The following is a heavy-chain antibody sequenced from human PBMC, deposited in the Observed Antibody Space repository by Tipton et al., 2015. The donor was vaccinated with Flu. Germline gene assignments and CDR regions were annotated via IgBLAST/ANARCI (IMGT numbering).Heavy chain of an antibody. CDR1: GFTFSNFA. Sequence: SLRLSCAASGFTFSNFAMHWVRQAPGKGLEWVAGIWYDGSNKYYADSVKGRFTISRDNTRNTLYLQMNSLRAEDTAIYYCARVIPEFVAGLSYWGQGTLVSVSS. J-gene: IGHJ4*02. V-gene: IGHV3-33*01. CDR3: ARVIPEFVAGLSY. D-gene: IGHD6-19*01. CDR2: IWYDGSNK.